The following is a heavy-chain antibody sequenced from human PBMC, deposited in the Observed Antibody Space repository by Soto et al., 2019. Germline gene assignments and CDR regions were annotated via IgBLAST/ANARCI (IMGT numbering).Heavy chain of an antibody. CDR2: VYNSGST. Sequence: PSETLSLTCTVSGGSISSTYWTWFRQPPGKGLEWIGYVYNSGSTNYNPSLKSRVTISEDTSKSQFSLKVNSMTAADTAVYYCARYRREAVAGYTLDNWGQGILVTVSS. V-gene: IGHV4-59*01. CDR3: ARYRREAVAGYTLDN. D-gene: IGHD6-13*01. CDR1: GGSISSTY. J-gene: IGHJ4*02.